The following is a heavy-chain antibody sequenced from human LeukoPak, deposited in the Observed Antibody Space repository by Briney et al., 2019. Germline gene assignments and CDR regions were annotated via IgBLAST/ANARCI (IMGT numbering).Heavy chain of an antibody. J-gene: IGHJ3*02. V-gene: IGHV3-74*01. Sequence: GGSLRLSCAASGFTFSTYWMHWVRQAPGKGLVWVSRITSDGSGTIYADSVKGRFTISRDNAKNTLYLQMNSLRAEDTAVYYCAKPYHDSSGYYFDAFDIWGQGTMVTVSS. D-gene: IGHD3-22*01. CDR2: ITSDGSGT. CDR3: AKPYHDSSGYYFDAFDI. CDR1: GFTFSTYW.